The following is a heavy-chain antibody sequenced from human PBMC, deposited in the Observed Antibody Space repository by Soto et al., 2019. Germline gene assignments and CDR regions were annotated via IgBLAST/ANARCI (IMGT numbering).Heavy chain of an antibody. CDR2: INHSGST. J-gene: IGHJ4*02. CDR1: GGSFSGYY. V-gene: IGHV4-34*01. CDR3: ARGSTTEKVDS. Sequence: SETLSLTCAVYGGSFSGYYWTWIRQPPGTGLEWIGEINHSGSTNYNPSLKSRVTISVDTSKNQFSLKLTSVTAADTAVYYCARGSTTEKVDSRGQGILVTVS.